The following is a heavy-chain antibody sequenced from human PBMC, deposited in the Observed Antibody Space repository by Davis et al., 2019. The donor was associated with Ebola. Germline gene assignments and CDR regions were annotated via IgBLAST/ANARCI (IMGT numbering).Heavy chain of an antibody. V-gene: IGHV1-8*01. J-gene: IGHJ4*02. CDR2: MNPNSGNT. D-gene: IGHD1-26*01. Sequence: AASVKVSCKASGYTFTSYDVNWVRQATGQGLEWMGWMNPNSGNTGYAQKFQGRVTMTRNTSISTAYMELSSLRSEDTAVYYCARRVGARSGFDYWGQGSLVTVSS. CDR1: GYTFTSYD. CDR3: ARRVGARSGFDY.